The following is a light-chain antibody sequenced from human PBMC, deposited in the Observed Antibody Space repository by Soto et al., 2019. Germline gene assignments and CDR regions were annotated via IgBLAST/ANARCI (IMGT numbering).Light chain of an antibody. CDR1: QSISSY. V-gene: IGKV1-39*01. CDR3: QQSYSTPVT. Sequence: DIQMTQSPSSLSASVGDRVTITCRASQSISSYLNWYQHKPGKAPKILIYAASSLQSGVPSRFSGSGSGTDFTLTISSLQPEDFATYYCQQSYSTPVTFGGGTKVEIK. CDR2: AAS. J-gene: IGKJ4*01.